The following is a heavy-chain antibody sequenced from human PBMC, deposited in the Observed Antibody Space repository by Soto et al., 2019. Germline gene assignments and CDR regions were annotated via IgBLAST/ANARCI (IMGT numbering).Heavy chain of an antibody. D-gene: IGHD5-12*01. CDR3: AWRRGYSGYDSHPTFDY. J-gene: IGHJ4*02. CDR1: GGTFSSYA. Sequence: ASVKVSCKASGGTFSSYAISWVRQAPGQGLEWMGGIIPIFGTANYAQKFQGRVTITADESTSTAYMELSSLRSEDTAVYYCAWRRGYSGYDSHPTFDYWGQGTLVTVSS. CDR2: IIPIFGTA. V-gene: IGHV1-69*13.